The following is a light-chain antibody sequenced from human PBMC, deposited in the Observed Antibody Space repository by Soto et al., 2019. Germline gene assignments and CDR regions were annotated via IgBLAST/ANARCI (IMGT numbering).Light chain of an antibody. V-gene: IGKV1-5*01. J-gene: IGKJ1*01. CDR3: QQYYSSWT. CDR2: DAS. CDR1: QSVGYW. Sequence: DLQMTQSPSTLSASVGDRVTITCRSSQSVGYWLAWYQQKPGKAPTFLVYDASNLHSGVPARFSGGGFGSEFTLTSSSLQPDDFGTYYCQQYYSSWTFGEGTKVEIK.